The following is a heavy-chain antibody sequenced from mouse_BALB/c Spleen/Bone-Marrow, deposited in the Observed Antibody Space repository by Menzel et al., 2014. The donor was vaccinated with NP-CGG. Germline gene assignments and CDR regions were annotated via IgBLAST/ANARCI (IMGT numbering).Heavy chain of an antibody. CDR2: ISYSGST. CDR1: GDSITSGY. V-gene: IGHV3-8*02. CDR3: ARYDGYYNWYFDV. J-gene: IGHJ1*01. Sequence: EVKLLESGPSLVKPSQTLSLTCSVTGDSITSGYWNWIRKFPGNKLEHMGYISYSGSTYYNPSLKSRISITRDTSKNQYYLQLNSVTTEDTATYYCARYDGYYNWYFDVWGAGTTVTVSS. D-gene: IGHD2-3*01.